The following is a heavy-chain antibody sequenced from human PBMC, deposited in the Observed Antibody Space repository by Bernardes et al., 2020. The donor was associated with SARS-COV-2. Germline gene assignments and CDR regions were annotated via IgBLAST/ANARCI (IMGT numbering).Heavy chain of an antibody. CDR1: GGSINNTY. Sequence: SETLSLTCTVSGGSINNTYWSWIRQPPETGLAWIGYIYFTGSTNYNHTLKSRVTMSVETSKTQFCLRLSPVTAADTAIYYCARYLRNGDYVFDSWGQGTLVTVSS. D-gene: IGHD2-21*02. J-gene: IGHJ4*02. CDR3: ARYLRNGDYVFDS. V-gene: IGHV4-59*03. CDR2: IYFTGST.